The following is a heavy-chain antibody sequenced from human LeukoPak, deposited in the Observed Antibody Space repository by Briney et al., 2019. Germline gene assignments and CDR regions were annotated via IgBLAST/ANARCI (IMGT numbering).Heavy chain of an antibody. D-gene: IGHD1-20*01. CDR2: IDWDDDK. Sequence: SGPALVKPTQTLTLTCTFSGFSLSTSGMCVSWIRQPPGKALEWLARIDWDDDKYYSTSLKTRLTISKDTSKNQVVLTMTNMDPVDTATYYCARSPGGITGRRSWYFDYWGQGTLVTVSS. V-gene: IGHV2-70*11. CDR1: GFSLSTSGMC. J-gene: IGHJ4*02. CDR3: ARSPGGITGRRSWYFDY.